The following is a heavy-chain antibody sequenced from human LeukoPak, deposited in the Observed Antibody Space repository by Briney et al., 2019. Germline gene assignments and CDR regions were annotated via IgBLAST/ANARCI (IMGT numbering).Heavy chain of an antibody. V-gene: IGHV4-34*01. J-gene: IGHJ6*03. CDR2: INHSGST. Sequence: SSETLSLTCAVYGGSFSGYYWRWIRQPPGKGLEWIGEINHSGSTNYNPSLKSRVTISVATSKNQFSLKLSSVTAADTAVYYCARKPRRGYSYRLGYYMDVWGKGTTVTVSS. CDR3: ARKPRRGYSYRLGYYMDV. D-gene: IGHD5-18*01. CDR1: GGSFSGYY.